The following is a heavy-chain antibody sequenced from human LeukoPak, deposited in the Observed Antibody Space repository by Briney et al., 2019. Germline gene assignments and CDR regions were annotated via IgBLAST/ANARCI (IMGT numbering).Heavy chain of an antibody. CDR3: ARDPSSSYNWFDP. Sequence: SETLSLTCTVSGGSISSYYWSWIRQPPGKGLEWIGYIHYSGGITYYNPSLKSRVTISVDTSKNQFSLSLSSVTAADTAVYYCARDPSSSYNWFDPWGQGTLVTVSS. CDR2: IHYSGGIT. D-gene: IGHD6-13*01. CDR1: GGSISSYY. J-gene: IGHJ5*02. V-gene: IGHV4-59*12.